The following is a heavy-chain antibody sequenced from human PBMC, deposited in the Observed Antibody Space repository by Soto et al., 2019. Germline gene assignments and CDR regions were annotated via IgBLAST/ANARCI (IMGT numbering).Heavy chain of an antibody. CDR1: GGTFSSYT. D-gene: IGHD2-15*01. Sequence: GASVKVSCKASGGTFSSYTISWVRQAPGQGLEWMGRIIPILGIANYAQKFQGRVTITADKSTSTAYMELSSLRSEDTAVYYCARGYCSGGSCYPSIDYWGQGTLVTVSS. J-gene: IGHJ4*02. CDR2: IIPILGIA. V-gene: IGHV1-69*02. CDR3: ARGYCSGGSCYPSIDY.